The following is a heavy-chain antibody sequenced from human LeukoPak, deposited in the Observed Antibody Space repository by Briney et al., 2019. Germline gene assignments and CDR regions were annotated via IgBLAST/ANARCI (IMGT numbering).Heavy chain of an antibody. J-gene: IGHJ6*03. CDR3: ARLKYYDSTGYSPGYYMDV. V-gene: IGHV4-4*07. D-gene: IGHD3-22*01. Sequence: SETLSLTCTVSGGSIINYYWSWLRQPAGTGLQWVGRIYVPGSTIYNPSLQSRLSMSVDTSKNQFSLRLTSVTAADTAVYYCARLKYYDSTGYSPGYYMDVWGKGITVTVSS. CDR2: IYVPGST. CDR1: GGSIINYY.